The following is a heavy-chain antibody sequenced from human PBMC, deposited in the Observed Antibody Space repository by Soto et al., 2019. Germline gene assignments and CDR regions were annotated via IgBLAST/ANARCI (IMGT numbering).Heavy chain of an antibody. CDR3: AKGGLQWLVTSDFNY. Sequence: VQLVESGGGVVQPGRSLRLSCAASGFTFSDYAMHWVRQAPAKGLEWVAVVSHDGRYTHYADSVKGRFTISRDSSKNTVSREMTSLRGEDTAVYYCAKGGLQWLVTSDFNYWGQGALVTVSS. V-gene: IGHV3-30*18. J-gene: IGHJ4*02. D-gene: IGHD6-19*01. CDR2: VSHDGRYT. CDR1: GFTFSDYA.